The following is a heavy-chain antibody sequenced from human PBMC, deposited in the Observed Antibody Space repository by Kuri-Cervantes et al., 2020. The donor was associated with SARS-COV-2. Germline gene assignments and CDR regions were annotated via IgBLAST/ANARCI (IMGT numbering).Heavy chain of an antibody. D-gene: IGHD3-22*01. J-gene: IGHJ3*02. V-gene: IGHV3-64*02. CDR2: ISSNGGST. CDR1: GFTFSSYA. CDR3: ARARQYYYDSSGYSDAFDI. Sequence: ETLSLTCAASGFTFSSYAMHWVRQAPGKGLEYVSAISSNGGSTYYADSVKVRFTISRDNSKNTLYLQMGSLRAEDMAVYYCARARQYYYDSSGYSDAFDIWGQGTMVTVSS.